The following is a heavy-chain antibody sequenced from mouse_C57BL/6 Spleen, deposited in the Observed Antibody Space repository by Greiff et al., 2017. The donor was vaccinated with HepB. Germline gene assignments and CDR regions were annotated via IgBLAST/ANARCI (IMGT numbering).Heavy chain of an antibody. J-gene: IGHJ1*03. D-gene: IGHD4-1*02. V-gene: IGHV2-3*01. Sequence: QVQLQQSGPGLVAPSQSLSITCTVSGFSFTCYGVSWVRQPPGKGLEWLGVIWGDGSTNYHSALISRLSISKDNSKSQVFLKLNSLQTDDTATYYCAKPTQLSWYFDVWGTGTTVTVSS. CDR3: AKPTQLSWYFDV. CDR2: IWGDGST. CDR1: GFSFTCYG.